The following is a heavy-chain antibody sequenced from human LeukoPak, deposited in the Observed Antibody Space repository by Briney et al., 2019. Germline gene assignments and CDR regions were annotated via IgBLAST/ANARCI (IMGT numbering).Heavy chain of an antibody. CDR2: INTNTGNP. Sequence: ASVKVSCKASGYTFTSYAMNWVRQAPGQGLEWMGWINTNTGNPTYAQGFTGRFVFSLDTSVSTAYLQISSLKAEDTAVYYCARGTSSGWEDDAFDIWGQGTMVTVCS. V-gene: IGHV7-4-1*02. CDR1: GYTFTSYA. CDR3: ARGTSSGWEDDAFDI. J-gene: IGHJ3*02. D-gene: IGHD6-19*01.